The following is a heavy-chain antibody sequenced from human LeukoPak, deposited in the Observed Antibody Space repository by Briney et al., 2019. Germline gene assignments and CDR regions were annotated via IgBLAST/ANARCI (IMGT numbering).Heavy chain of an antibody. V-gene: IGHV1-69*05. CDR1: GGTFSSYA. Sequence: GASVKVSCKASGGTFSSYAISWVRQAPGQGLEWMGGIIPIFGTANYAQKFQGRVTITTDESTSTAYMGLSSLRSEDTAVYYCASSGYYYYYMDAWGKGTTVTVSS. CDR3: ASSGYYYYYMDA. CDR2: IIPIFGTA. D-gene: IGHD3-10*01. J-gene: IGHJ6*03.